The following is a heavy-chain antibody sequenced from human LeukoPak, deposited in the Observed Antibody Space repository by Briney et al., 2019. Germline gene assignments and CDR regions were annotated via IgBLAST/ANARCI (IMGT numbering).Heavy chain of an antibody. D-gene: IGHD4/OR15-4a*01. J-gene: IGHJ4*02. CDR3: ARGIHRRVPKENFEY. V-gene: IGHV3-53*01. Sequence: GGSLRLSCAASGFSVSSNYMSWVRQAPGKGLEWVSVIYSGGSTYYADSVKGRFTISRDNSKNTLYLQMNSLRAEDTAVYYCARGIHRRVPKENFEYWGQGTLVTVSS. CDR2: IYSGGST. CDR1: GFSVSSNY.